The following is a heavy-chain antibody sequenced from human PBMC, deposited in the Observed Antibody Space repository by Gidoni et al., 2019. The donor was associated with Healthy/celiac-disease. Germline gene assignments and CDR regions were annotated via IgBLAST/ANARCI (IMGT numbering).Heavy chain of an antibody. CDR1: GFTFSSYA. V-gene: IGHV3-30*04. CDR3: ARGPFYCSSTSCYFFSWGNYGMDV. D-gene: IGHD2-2*01. Sequence: QVQLVESGGGVVQPGRSLRLSCAAPGFTFSSYAMHWGRQAPGKGLEWVAVISYDGSNKYYADSVKGRFTISRDNSKNTLYLQMNSLRAEDTAVYYCARGPFYCSSTSCYFFSWGNYGMDVWGQGTTVTVSS. J-gene: IGHJ6*02. CDR2: ISYDGSNK.